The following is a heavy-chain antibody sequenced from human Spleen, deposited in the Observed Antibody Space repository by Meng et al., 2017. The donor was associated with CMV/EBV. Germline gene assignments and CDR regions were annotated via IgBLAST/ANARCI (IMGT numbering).Heavy chain of an antibody. D-gene: IGHD1-26*01. CDR1: RYTFTNYA. Sequence: ASVKVSCKASRYTFTNYAISWVRQAPGQGLEWMGWISAYNGNTNYAQKLQGRVTMTTDTSTSTAYMELRSLRSDDTAVYYCARGYSGSRTFDYWGQGTLVTVSS. J-gene: IGHJ4*02. CDR2: ISAYNGNT. CDR3: ARGYSGSRTFDY. V-gene: IGHV1-18*01.